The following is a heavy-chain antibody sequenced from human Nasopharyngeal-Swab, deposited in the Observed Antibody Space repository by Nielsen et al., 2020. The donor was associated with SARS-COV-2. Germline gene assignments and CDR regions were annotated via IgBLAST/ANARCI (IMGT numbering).Heavy chain of an antibody. Sequence: SLTLSCAPSGFTFNDFCMHWVRQAPGKGLEWVAVIRSDVSHENHVDSVTGRFTISRDNSKDTLFLQMNSLRVEDTAVYYCARGPGVSRHDYWGQGALVTVSS. CDR1: GFTFNDFC. CDR2: IRSDVSHE. V-gene: IGHV3-33*01. CDR3: ARGPGVSRHDY. D-gene: IGHD2-8*01. J-gene: IGHJ4*02.